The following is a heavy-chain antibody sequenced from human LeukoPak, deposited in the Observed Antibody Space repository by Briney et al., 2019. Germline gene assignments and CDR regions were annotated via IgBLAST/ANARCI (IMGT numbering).Heavy chain of an antibody. D-gene: IGHD2-15*01. Sequence: GESLKISCKGSEYSFATYWIGWVRQMPGQGLEWMGIIFPGDSDTRYSPSFQGQVTISADKSISTAYLQWSSLKASDTAIYYCASEYCSGGKCYFDYWGQGTLVSVSS. CDR2: IFPGDSDT. CDR3: ASEYCSGGKCYFDY. V-gene: IGHV5-51*01. CDR1: EYSFATYW. J-gene: IGHJ4*02.